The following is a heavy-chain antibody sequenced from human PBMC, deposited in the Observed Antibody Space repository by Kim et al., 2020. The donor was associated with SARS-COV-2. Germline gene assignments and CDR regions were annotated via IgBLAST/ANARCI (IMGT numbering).Heavy chain of an antibody. CDR1: GGTFSSYA. V-gene: IGHV1-69*13. Sequence: SVKVSCKASGGTFSSYAISWVRQAPGQGLEWMGGIIPIFGTANYAQKFQGRVTITADESTSTAYMELSSLRSEDTAVYYCNYYDSSGYDGVDYWGQGTLVTVSS. D-gene: IGHD3-22*01. CDR3: NYYDSSGYDGVDY. J-gene: IGHJ4*02. CDR2: IIPIFGTA.